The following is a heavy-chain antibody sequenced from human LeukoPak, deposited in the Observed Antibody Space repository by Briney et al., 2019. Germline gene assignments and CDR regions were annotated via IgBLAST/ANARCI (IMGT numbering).Heavy chain of an antibody. V-gene: IGHV1-18*01. CDR1: GYTLINYA. D-gene: IGHD3-22*01. J-gene: IGHJ4*02. CDR3: ASDDPAYDRRGYYYY. Sequence: ASVKVSCKTSGYTLINYAISWVRQAPGQGLEWLGWITGYDANTKYAQKIQGRVTMTIDMSTSTAYMELRSLRSDDTAVYYCASDDPAYDRRGYYYYWGQGSLVTVSS. CDR2: ITGYDANT.